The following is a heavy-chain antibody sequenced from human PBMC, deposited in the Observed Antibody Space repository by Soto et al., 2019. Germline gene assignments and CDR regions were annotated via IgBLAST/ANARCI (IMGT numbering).Heavy chain of an antibody. Sequence: GASVKVSCKASGYTLTSYGISWVRQAPGQGFEWMGWISAYNGNTNYAQKLQGRVTMTTDTSTSTAYMELRSLRSDDTAVYYCASITGTRDYYYYYGMDVWGQGTTVTVSS. CDR3: ASITGTRDYYYYYGMDV. V-gene: IGHV1-18*01. CDR1: GYTLTSYG. CDR2: ISAYNGNT. D-gene: IGHD1-7*01. J-gene: IGHJ6*02.